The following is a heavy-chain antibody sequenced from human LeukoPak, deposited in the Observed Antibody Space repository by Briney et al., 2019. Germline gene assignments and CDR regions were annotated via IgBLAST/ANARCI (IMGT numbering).Heavy chain of an antibody. V-gene: IGHV1-69*13. CDR3: ARDPEPYYYDSSGKS. CDR1: GYTFTSYY. Sequence: GASVKVSCKESGYTFTSYYMHWVRQAPGQGLEWMGGIIPIFGTANYAQKFQGRVTITADESTSTAYMELSSLRSEDTAVYYCARDPEPYYYDSSGKSWGQGTLVTVSS. CDR2: IIPIFGTA. D-gene: IGHD3-22*01. J-gene: IGHJ4*02.